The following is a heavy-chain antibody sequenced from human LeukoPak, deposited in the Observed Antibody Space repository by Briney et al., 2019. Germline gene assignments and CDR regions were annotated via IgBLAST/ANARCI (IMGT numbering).Heavy chain of an antibody. CDR1: GYTFTSYG. J-gene: IGHJ4*02. Sequence: APVKASCKASGYTFTSYGISWVRQSPGQGLEWMGWISTHNGNTNYAQKFQGRVTMTTDTSTSTAYMELRSLRSDDTAVYYCARGASYVILTGYSYFDYGGQETRDTVSS. CDR3: ARGASYVILTGYSYFDY. D-gene: IGHD3-9*01. V-gene: IGHV1-18*01. CDR2: ISTHNGNT.